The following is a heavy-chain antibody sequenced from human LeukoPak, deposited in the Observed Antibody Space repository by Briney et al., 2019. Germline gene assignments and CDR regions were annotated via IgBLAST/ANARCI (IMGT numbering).Heavy chain of an antibody. J-gene: IGHJ4*02. CDR3: AKDGSTVGNAFDY. D-gene: IGHD4-23*01. Sequence: GGSLRLSCAASGFTFSSYGMHWVRQAPGKGLEWVAVISYDGSNKYYADSVKGRFTISRDNSKNTLYLQMNSLRAEDTAVYYCAKDGSTVGNAFDYWGQGTLVTVSS. CDR2: ISYDGSNK. CDR1: GFTFSSYG. V-gene: IGHV3-30*18.